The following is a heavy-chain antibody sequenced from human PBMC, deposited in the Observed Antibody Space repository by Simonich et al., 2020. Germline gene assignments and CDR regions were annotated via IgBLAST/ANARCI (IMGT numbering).Heavy chain of an antibody. CDR3: AREYSSSSDPYWYFDL. D-gene: IGHD6-6*01. CDR2: ISSSSSYI. Sequence: GGGLVKPGGSLRLSCAASGFTFSSYSMNWVRQAPGEGLEWVSSISSSSSYIYYADSVKGRFTISRDNAKNSLYLQMNSLRAEDTAVYYCAREYSSSSDPYWYFDLWGRGTLVTVSS. V-gene: IGHV3-21*01. J-gene: IGHJ2*01. CDR1: GFTFSSYS.